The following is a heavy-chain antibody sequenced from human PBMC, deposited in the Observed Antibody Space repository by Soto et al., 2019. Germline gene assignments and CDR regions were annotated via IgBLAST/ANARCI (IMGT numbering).Heavy chain of an antibody. J-gene: IGHJ4*02. D-gene: IGHD5-12*01. CDR2: IWSDGNNK. Sequence: QVQLVESGGGVVQPGRSLRLSCAASGFSFNTYGFHWVRQAPNKGLEWVAVIWSDGNNKYYADSVKGRFTISRDSSDNTLSMEMNSLRAEDTAVHYRARLQVDTLRALDHWGQGTLIPVSS. CDR3: ARLQVDTLRALDH. V-gene: IGHV3-33*01. CDR1: GFSFNTYG.